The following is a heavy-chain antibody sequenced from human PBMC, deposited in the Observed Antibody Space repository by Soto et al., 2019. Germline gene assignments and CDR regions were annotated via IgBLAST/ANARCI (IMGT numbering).Heavy chain of an antibody. CDR2: IRGTDGTT. V-gene: IGHV3-23*01. CDR3: ARKGGSFYGPFDY. J-gene: IGHJ4*02. D-gene: IGHD1-26*01. CDR1: GFTFSYYA. Sequence: PGGSLRLSCAASGFTFSYYAMSWVRQAPGKGLEWVSTIRGTDGTTYYADSVKGRFTISRDNSKNTLYLQMNSLRAEDAAIYYCARKGGSFYGPFDYWGQGTLVTVSS.